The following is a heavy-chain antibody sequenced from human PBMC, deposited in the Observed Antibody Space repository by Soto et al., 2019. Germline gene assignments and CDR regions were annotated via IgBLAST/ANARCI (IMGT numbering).Heavy chain of an antibody. D-gene: IGHD4-17*01. V-gene: IGHV4-39*01. J-gene: IGHJ4*02. Sequence: SETLSLTCTVSGGSVTNSIYYWGWIRQSPGKGLEWIGSVYYRGRSYSKSSVKSRVTISVDTSKNRFSLSLNSVTASDTAVYFCVSQRTTVPTQAYFDYWGPGALVTVSS. CDR1: GGSVTNSIYY. CDR3: VSQRTTVPTQAYFDY. CDR2: VYYRGRS.